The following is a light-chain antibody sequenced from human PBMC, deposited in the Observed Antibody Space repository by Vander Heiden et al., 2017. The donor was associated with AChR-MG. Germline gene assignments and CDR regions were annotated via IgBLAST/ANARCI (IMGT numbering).Light chain of an antibody. CDR2: AAS. J-gene: IGKJ1*01. CDR1: QSISNY. V-gene: IGKV1-39*01. Sequence: DIQMTQSPSSLSASVGDRVTITCRASQSISNYLNWYQRKPGRAPNLLIHAASSLQSGVPSRFSGSGSGTDFTLTISSLQPEDFATYYCQQSYTTPWTFGQGTKVEIK. CDR3: QQSYTTPWT.